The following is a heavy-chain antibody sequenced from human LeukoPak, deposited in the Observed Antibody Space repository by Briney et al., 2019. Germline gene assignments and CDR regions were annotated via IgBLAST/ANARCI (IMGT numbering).Heavy chain of an antibody. Sequence: SETLSLTCDVSGGSVTSTNWRTWVRQPPGKGLEWIGEVHLDGRTNYNPSLKSRLMSVDLPENHISLKLTSVTAADTAVYYCAREGGFYRPLDYSGQGTLVTVSS. J-gene: IGHJ4*02. V-gene: IGHV4-4*02. CDR3: AREGGFYRPLDY. CDR2: VHLDGRT. CDR1: GGSVTSTNW. D-gene: IGHD3-3*01.